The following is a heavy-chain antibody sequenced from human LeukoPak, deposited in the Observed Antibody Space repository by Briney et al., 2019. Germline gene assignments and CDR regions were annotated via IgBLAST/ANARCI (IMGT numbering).Heavy chain of an antibody. Sequence: GESLKISCQGSGYRFTSYWIGWVRQMPGKGLEWMGTIYPGDSDTRYSPSFEGQVTLSADTSTNTAYLQWSSLRALDTAMYYCARHALPIYTYSCDYWGQGTLVTVSS. CDR3: ARHALPIYTYSCDY. D-gene: IGHD5-18*01. CDR1: GYRFTSYW. CDR2: IYPGDSDT. J-gene: IGHJ4*02. V-gene: IGHV5-51*01.